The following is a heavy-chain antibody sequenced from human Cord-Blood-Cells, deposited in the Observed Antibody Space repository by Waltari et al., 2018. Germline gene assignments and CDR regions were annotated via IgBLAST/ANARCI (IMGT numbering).Heavy chain of an antibody. CDR3: ARDYSSSWYHNWFDP. CDR1: GGTFSSYA. CDR2: IIPTFGTA. J-gene: IGHJ5*02. D-gene: IGHD6-13*01. Sequence: QVQLVQSGAAVKKPGSSVKVSCKASGGTFSSYAISWVRQAPGQGLAWMGGIIPTFGTATYAQNLQGRVTITADESTSTAYMELSSLRSEDTAVYYCARDYSSSWYHNWFDPWGQGTLVTVSS. V-gene: IGHV1-69*01.